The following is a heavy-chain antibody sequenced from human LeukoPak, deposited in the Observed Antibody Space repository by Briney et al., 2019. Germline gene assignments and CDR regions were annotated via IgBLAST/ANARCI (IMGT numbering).Heavy chain of an antibody. V-gene: IGHV1-18*04. D-gene: IGHD1-1*01. J-gene: IGHJ4*02. CDR2: ISAYNGDT. CDR3: ARDGERGYYFDY. CDR1: GYTFTSYY. Sequence: ASVKVSCNASGYTFTSYYMHWVRQAPGQGLEWIGYISAYNGDTKYAQKFQGRVTMTTDTATTTVYMELRNLTSDDTALYYCARDGERGYYFDYWGQGTLVTVSS.